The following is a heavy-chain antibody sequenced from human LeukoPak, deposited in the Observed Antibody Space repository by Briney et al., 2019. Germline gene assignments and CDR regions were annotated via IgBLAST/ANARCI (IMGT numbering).Heavy chain of an antibody. D-gene: IGHD3-16*01. CDR2: ISYDGSNK. CDR1: GFTFSSYA. CDR3: ARESYPLRAFDI. V-gene: IGHV3-30-3*01. J-gene: IGHJ3*02. Sequence: GGSLRLSCAAPGFTFSSYAMHWVRQAPGKGLEWVAVISYDGSNKYYADSVKGRFTISRDNSKNTLYLQMNSLRAEDTAVYYCARESYPLRAFDIWGQGTMVTVSS.